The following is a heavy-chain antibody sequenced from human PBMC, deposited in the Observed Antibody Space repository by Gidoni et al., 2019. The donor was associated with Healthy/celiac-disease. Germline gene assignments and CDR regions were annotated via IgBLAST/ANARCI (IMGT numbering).Heavy chain of an antibody. CDR3: ARGLGYYGMDV. J-gene: IGHJ6*02. CDR2: ISYDGSNK. V-gene: IGHV3-30*03. D-gene: IGHD1-26*01. CDR1: GFTFSSYG. Sequence: QVQLVESGGGGVQPGRSLRLSCAASGFTFSSYGRPWVRQAPGKGLEWVAVISYDGSNKYYADSVKGRFTISRDNSKNTLYLQMNSLRAEDTAVYYCARGLGYYGMDVWGQGTTVTVSS.